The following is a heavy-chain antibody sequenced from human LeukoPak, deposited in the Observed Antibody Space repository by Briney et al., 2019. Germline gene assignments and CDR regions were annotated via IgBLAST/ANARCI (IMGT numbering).Heavy chain of an antibody. CDR3: ARGGSGANEY. CDR2: MNSDVSST. Sequence: GGSLRLSCAASAFTFSNYWMHWVRQAPGKWLVWFSRMNSDVSSTSYADSVKGRFTISRDNAKNTLYMHMNSMRAEDTAVYYFARGGSGANEYLGAGTLVTVS. CDR1: AFTFSNYW. V-gene: IGHV3-74*01. J-gene: IGHJ4*02. D-gene: IGHD4/OR15-4a*01.